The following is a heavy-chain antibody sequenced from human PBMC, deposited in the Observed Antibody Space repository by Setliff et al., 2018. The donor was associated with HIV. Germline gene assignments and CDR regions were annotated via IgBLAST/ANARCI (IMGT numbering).Heavy chain of an antibody. D-gene: IGHD3-3*01. CDR2: IYHSGST. V-gene: IGHV4-38-2*02. Sequence: PSKTLSLTCTVSGYSISSGYYWGWIRQPPGKGLEWIGSIYHSGSTYYNPSLKSRVTISVDTSKNQFSLKLSSVTAADTAVYYCASRYYNFWSGYYDYWGQGTLVTVSS. CDR3: ASRYYNFWSGYYDY. CDR1: GYSISSGYY. J-gene: IGHJ4*02.